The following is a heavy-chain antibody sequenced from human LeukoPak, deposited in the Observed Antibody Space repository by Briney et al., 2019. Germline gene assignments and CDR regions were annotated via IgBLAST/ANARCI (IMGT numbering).Heavy chain of an antibody. CDR1: GGSVNSYY. CDR3: ARVTAFDYYDSSGYHHEPYNWFDP. J-gene: IGHJ5*02. CDR2: IYYSGST. Sequence: SETLSLTCTVSGGSVNSYYWGWIRQPPGKGLEWIGGIYYSGSTYYNPSLKSGVTISVDTSKNQFSLKLSSVTAADTAVYYCARVTAFDYYDSSGYHHEPYNWFDPWGQGTLVTVSS. D-gene: IGHD3-22*01. V-gene: IGHV4-39*07.